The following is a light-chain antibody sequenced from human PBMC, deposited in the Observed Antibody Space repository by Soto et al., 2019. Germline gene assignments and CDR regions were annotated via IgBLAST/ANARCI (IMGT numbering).Light chain of an antibody. Sequence: QSALTQPASVSGSPGQSITISCTGTSSDVGGYNYVSWYQHHPGKAPKLMIYDVSNRPSGVSNRFSGSKSGNTASLTISRLQAEDEADYYCTSYTSSSTNVFGTGTKVTVL. J-gene: IGLJ1*01. CDR3: TSYTSSSTNV. V-gene: IGLV2-14*03. CDR2: DVS. CDR1: SSDVGGYNY.